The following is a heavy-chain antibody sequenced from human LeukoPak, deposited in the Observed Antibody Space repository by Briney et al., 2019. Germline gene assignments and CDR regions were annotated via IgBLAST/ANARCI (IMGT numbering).Heavy chain of an antibody. V-gene: IGHV3-7*05. D-gene: IGHD6-19*01. J-gene: IGHJ4*02. CDR1: GFTFSSYW. CDR2: IKQDGSEK. Sequence: GGCLRLSCAASGFTFSSYWMIWVRQAPGKGLEWVANIKQDGSEKYYVDSVKGRFTISRDNAKNSLYLQMNSLRAEDTAVYYCARVKTGPWYSNGWYTGGDCDYWGQGTLVTVSS. CDR3: ARVKTGPWYSNGWYTGGDCDY.